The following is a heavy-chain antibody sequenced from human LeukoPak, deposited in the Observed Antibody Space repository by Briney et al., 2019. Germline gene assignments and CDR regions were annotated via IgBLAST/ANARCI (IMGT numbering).Heavy chain of an antibody. CDR3: ARSPRKIAVAGPYYFDY. V-gene: IGHV1-69*13. J-gene: IGHJ4*02. CDR1: GGTFTSYA. CDR2: IIPIFGTA. Sequence: SVKVSCKSSGGTFTSYAISWVRQAPRQGPEWMGGIIPIFGTANYAQKFQGRVTITADESTSTAYMELSSLRSEDTAVYYCARSPRKIAVAGPYYFDYWGQGTLVTVSS. D-gene: IGHD6-19*01.